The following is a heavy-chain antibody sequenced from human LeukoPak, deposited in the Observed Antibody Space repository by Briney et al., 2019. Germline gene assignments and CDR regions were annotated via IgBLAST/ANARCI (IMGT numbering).Heavy chain of an antibody. CDR1: GFTFDDYA. V-gene: IGHV3-7*01. CDR3: AREHYFYHMDG. Sequence: GGSLRLSCAASGFTFDDYAMHWVRQAPGKGLEWVANVNQGGTEKYYVDSVKGRFTISRDNAENSLYLQMNSLRAEDTAVYYCAREHYFYHMDGWGEGTTVTVSS. CDR2: VNQGGTEK. J-gene: IGHJ6*03.